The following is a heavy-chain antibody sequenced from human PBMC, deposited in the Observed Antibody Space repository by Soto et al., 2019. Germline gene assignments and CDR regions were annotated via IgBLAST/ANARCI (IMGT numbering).Heavy chain of an antibody. V-gene: IGHV3-33*01. Sequence: GGSLRLSCAASGFTFSSYGMHWVRQAPGKGLEWVAVIWYDGSNEYYADSVKGRFTISRNNSKNSLYRQMNSLRTEDTAVYYCARDQGYYYDNSGYTMRYFDYWGQGTLVTVSS. J-gene: IGHJ4*02. CDR1: GFTFSSYG. D-gene: IGHD3-22*01. CDR2: IWYDGSNE. CDR3: ARDQGYYYDNSGYTMRYFDY.